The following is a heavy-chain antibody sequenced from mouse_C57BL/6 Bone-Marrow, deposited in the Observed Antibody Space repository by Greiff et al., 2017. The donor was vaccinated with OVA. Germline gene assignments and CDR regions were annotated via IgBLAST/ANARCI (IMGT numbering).Heavy chain of an antibody. CDR1: GYTFTSYT. CDR3: ARSEDYGFAY. Sequence: QVHVKQSGAELARPGASVKMSCKASGYTFTSYTMHWVKQRPGQGLEWIGYINPSSGYTKYNQKFKDKATLTADKSSSTAYMQLSSLTSEDSAVYYCARSEDYGFAYWGQGTLVTVSA. CDR2: INPSSGYT. J-gene: IGHJ3*01. D-gene: IGHD2-4*01. V-gene: IGHV1-4*01.